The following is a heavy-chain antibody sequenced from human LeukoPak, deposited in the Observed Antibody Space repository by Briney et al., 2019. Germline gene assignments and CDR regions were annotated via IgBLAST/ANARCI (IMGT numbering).Heavy chain of an antibody. CDR2: IIPTFGRT. J-gene: IGHJ6*03. CDR1: GGTFTSYA. V-gene: IGHV1-69*06. D-gene: IGHD3-3*02. CDR3: ASLLAGYYYFYMDI. Sequence: SVKVSCKVSGGTFTSYAISWVRQAPGQGLEWMGGIIPTFGRTHYAQRFQGRLTITADNSTRTVSMELSSLRFEDTAVYYCASLLAGYYYFYMDIWGTGTTVTISS.